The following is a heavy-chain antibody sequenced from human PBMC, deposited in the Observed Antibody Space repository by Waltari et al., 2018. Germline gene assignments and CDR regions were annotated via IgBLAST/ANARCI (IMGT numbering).Heavy chain of an antibody. CDR3: AKDPTPGSPDI. CDR2: ISWNSGSI. Sequence: EVQLVESGGGLVQPGRSLRLSCAASGFTFDDYAMHWVRQAPGKGLEWGSGISWNSGSIGYADSVKGRFTISRDNAKNSLYLQMNSLRAEDTALYYCAKDPTPGSPDIWGQGTMVTVSS. D-gene: IGHD3-10*01. V-gene: IGHV3-9*01. J-gene: IGHJ3*02. CDR1: GFTFDDYA.